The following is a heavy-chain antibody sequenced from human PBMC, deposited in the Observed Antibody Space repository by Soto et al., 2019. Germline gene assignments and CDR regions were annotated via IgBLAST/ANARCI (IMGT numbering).Heavy chain of an antibody. CDR3: ARGRYYYDSSGYLFDY. CDR1: GGTFSSYA. V-gene: IGHV1-69*06. CDR2: IILIFGTA. J-gene: IGHJ4*02. D-gene: IGHD3-22*01. Sequence: QVQLVQSGAEVKKPGSSVKVSCKASGGTFSSYAISWVRQAPGQGLEWMGGIILIFGTANYAQKFQGRVTITADKSTSTAYMELSSLRSEDTAVYYCARGRYYYDSSGYLFDYWGQGTLVTVSS.